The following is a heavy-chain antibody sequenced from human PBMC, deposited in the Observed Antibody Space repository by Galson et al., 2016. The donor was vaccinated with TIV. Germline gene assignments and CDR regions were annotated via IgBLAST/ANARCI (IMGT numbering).Heavy chain of an antibody. CDR1: GFTFGPFK. CDR2: IGSRSSDK. J-gene: IGHJ4*02. V-gene: IGHV3-21*06. D-gene: IGHD6-25*01. CDR3: ARVMSDSGWGYFDS. Sequence: SLRLSCAASGFTFGPFKMGWVRQVPGKGLVWVSSIGSRSSDKFYGDSVRGRFTISRDNTKNSLFLQMNSLRVDDTAVYYCARVMSDSGWGYFDSWGQGTPVTVSS.